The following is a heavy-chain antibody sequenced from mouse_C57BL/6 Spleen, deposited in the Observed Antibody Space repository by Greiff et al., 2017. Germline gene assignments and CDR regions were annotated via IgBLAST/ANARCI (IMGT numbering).Heavy chain of an antibody. J-gene: IGHJ1*03. CDR3: ARYGGTHWYFDV. CDR2: IRNKANGYTT. V-gene: IGHV7-3*01. CDR1: GFTFTDYY. Sequence: EVNVVESGGGLVQPGGSLSLSCAASGFTFTDYYMSWVRQPPGKALEWLGFIRNKANGYTTEYSAPVQGRFTISRDNSQSILYLRMNALRAEDSATYYCARYGGTHWYFDVWGTGTTVTVSS. D-gene: IGHD3-3*01.